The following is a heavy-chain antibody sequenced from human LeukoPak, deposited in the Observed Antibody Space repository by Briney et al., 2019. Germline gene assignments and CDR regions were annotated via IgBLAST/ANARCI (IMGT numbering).Heavy chain of an antibody. Sequence: QSGGSLRLSCAASGFTFSSYNMNWVRQAPGKGLEWVAVISYDGSNKYYADSVKGRFTISRDNSKNTLYLQMNSLRDEDTAVYYCARDPRACCGGDCYSDVWGQGTLVTVSS. CDR1: GFTFSSYN. CDR2: ISYDGSNK. CDR3: ARDPRACCGGDCYSDV. D-gene: IGHD2-21*02. J-gene: IGHJ4*02. V-gene: IGHV3-30*14.